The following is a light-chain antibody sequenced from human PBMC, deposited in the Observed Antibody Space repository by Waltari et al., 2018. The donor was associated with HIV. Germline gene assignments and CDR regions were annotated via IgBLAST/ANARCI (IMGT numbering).Light chain of an antibody. CDR3: AAWDDSLSVVYV. CDR2: RNN. Sequence: QSVLTQPPSASGTPGQRVTLSCSGSSSNIGSKYVYRYPQLPGTAPKLLIYRNNQRPSGVPDRFSGSKSGTSASLAISGLRSEDEADYYCAAWDDSLSVVYVFGTGTKVTVL. CDR1: SSNIGSKY. V-gene: IGLV1-47*01. J-gene: IGLJ1*01.